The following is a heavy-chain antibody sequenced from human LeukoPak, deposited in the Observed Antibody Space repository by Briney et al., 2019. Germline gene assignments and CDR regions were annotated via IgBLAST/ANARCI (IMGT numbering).Heavy chain of an antibody. V-gene: IGHV3-21*01. D-gene: IGHD3-22*01. CDR1: GFTFSSYS. CDR3: AREATTYYYDSSGYLTPYYFDY. J-gene: IGHJ4*02. Sequence: PGGALRLSCAASGFTFSSYSMNWVRQAAGKGLEWVSPISSSSSYIYYADSVKGRFTISRDNAKNSLYLQMNSLRAEDTAVYYCAREATTYYYDSSGYLTPYYFDYWGQGTLVTVSS. CDR2: ISSSSSYI.